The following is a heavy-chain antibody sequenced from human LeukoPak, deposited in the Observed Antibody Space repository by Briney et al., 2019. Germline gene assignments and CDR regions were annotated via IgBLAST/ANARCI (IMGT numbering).Heavy chain of an antibody. CDR2: ISSSGSYI. CDR1: GFIFSSYS. CDR3: ARGSLRQQLWPDDS. J-gene: IGHJ4*02. Sequence: AGGSLRLSCAASGFIFSSYSMNWVRQAPGKGLEWVSSISSSGSYIYYADSMKGRFTVSRDNAKNSLYLQMNSLRADDTAVYYCARGSLRQQLWPDDSWGQGTLVTVSS. D-gene: IGHD5-18*01. V-gene: IGHV3-21*01.